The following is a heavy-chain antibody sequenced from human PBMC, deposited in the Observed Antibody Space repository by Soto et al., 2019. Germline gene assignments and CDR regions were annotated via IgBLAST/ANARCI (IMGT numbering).Heavy chain of an antibody. CDR1: GVTFGGYG. CDR3: ATSGVDSRFYFDC. J-gene: IGHJ4*02. Sequence: GGSLRLSCAASGVTFGGYGMHWVRQAPGKGLEWVTIIWYDGSKKYYADSVKGRFTISRDNSKNTLYLQMNSLRAEDTAVYYCATSGVDSRFYFDCWGQGTPVTVSS. D-gene: IGHD3-10*01. CDR2: IWYDGSKK. V-gene: IGHV3-33*01.